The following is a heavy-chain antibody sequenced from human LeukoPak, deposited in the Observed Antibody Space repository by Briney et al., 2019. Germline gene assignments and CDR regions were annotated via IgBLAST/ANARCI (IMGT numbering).Heavy chain of an antibody. CDR2: ISSSSSYI. D-gene: IGHD3-10*01. Sequence: GGSLRLSCAASGFTFSSYSMNWVRQAPGKGLEWVSSISSSSSYIYYADSVKGRFTISRDNSKNTLCLQMNSLRAEDTAVYYCAKRRVTMVRGVIDYWGQGTLVTVSS. V-gene: IGHV3-21*04. CDR3: AKRRVTMVRGVIDY. CDR1: GFTFSSYS. J-gene: IGHJ4*02.